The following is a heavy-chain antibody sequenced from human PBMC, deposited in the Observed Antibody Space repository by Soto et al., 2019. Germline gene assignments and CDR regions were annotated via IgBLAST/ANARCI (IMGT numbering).Heavy chain of an antibody. CDR1: GFTFSSYS. J-gene: IGHJ5*02. CDR3: ARTLGHSSGWYELNWFDP. V-gene: IGHV3-48*01. Sequence: PGGSLRLSCAASGFTFSSYSMNWVRQAPGKGLEWVSYISSSSSTIYYADSVKGRFTISRDNAKNSLYLQMNSLRAEDTAVYYCARTLGHSSGWYELNWFDPWGQGTLVTVSS. CDR2: ISSSSSTI. D-gene: IGHD6-19*01.